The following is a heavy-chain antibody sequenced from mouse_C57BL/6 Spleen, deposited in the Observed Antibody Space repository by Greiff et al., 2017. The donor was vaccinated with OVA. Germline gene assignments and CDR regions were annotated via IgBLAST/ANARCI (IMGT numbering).Heavy chain of an antibody. D-gene: IGHD4-1*01. J-gene: IGHJ2*01. CDR3: ARGNNWDDLDY. V-gene: IGHV5-17*01. Sequence: EVMLVESGGGLVKPGGSLKLSCAASGFTFSDYGMHWVRQAPEKGLEWVAYISSGSSTIYYADTVKGRFTISRDNAKNTLFLQMTSLRSEDTAVYYCARGNNWDDLDYWGQGTTLTVSS. CDR1: GFTFSDYG. CDR2: ISSGSSTI.